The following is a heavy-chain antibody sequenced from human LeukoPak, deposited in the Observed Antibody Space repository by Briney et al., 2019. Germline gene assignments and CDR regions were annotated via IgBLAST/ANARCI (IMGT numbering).Heavy chain of an antibody. CDR2: ISAYNGNT. D-gene: IGHD2-2*01. CDR3: ARHRDCSSTSCYAGNWFDP. CDR1: GYTFTSYG. J-gene: IGHJ5*02. Sequence: ASVKVSCKASGYTFTSYGISWVRQAPGQGLEWMGWISAYNGNTNYAQKLQGRVTMTTDTSTSTAYMELRSLRSGDTAVYYCARHRDCSSTSCYAGNWFDPWGQGTLVTVSS. V-gene: IGHV1-18*01.